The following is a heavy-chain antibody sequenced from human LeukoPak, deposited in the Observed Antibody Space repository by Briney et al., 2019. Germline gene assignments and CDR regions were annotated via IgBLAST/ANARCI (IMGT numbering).Heavy chain of an antibody. V-gene: IGHV3-21*05. D-gene: IGHD6-19*01. J-gene: IGHJ4*02. CDR1: GFTFSSYT. Sequence: GGSLRLSCAASGFTFSSYTMNWIRQAPGKGLEWVSYISSSDTYTNYADSVKGRFTISRDNAKNSLYLQMNSLRAEDTAVYYCARGPYSSGSSADYWGQGTLVTVSS. CDR3: ARGPYSSGSSADY. CDR2: ISSSDTYT.